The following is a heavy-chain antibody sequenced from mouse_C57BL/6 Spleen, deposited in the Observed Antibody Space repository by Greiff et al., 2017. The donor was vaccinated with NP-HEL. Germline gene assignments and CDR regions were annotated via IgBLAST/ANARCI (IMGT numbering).Heavy chain of an antibody. V-gene: IGHV1-42*01. D-gene: IGHD2-4*01. Sequence: EVQLQQSGPELVKPGASVKISCKASGYSFTGYYMNWVKQSPEKSLEWIGEINPSTGGTTYNQKFKAKATLTVDKSSSTAYMQLKSLTSEDSAVYYCARSAGGYDYEGHAMGYWGQGASVTVSS. CDR2: INPSTGGT. CDR1: GYSFTGYY. CDR3: ARSAGGYDYEGHAMGY. J-gene: IGHJ4*01.